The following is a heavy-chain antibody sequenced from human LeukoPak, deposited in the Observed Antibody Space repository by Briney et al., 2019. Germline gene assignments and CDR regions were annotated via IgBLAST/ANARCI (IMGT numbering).Heavy chain of an antibody. Sequence: GGSLRLSCAASGFTFSSYAMSWVRQAPGKGLEWVSAISGSGGSTYYADSVKGRFTISRDNSKNTLYLQMNSLRAEDTAVYYCASLGYCSSTSCPDYYYYMDVWGKGTTVTVSS. V-gene: IGHV3-23*01. CDR3: ASLGYCSSTSCPDYYYYMDV. D-gene: IGHD2-2*01. CDR1: GFTFSSYA. CDR2: ISGSGGST. J-gene: IGHJ6*03.